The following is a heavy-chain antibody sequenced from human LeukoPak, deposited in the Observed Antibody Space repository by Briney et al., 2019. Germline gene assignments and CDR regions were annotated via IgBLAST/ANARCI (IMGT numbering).Heavy chain of an antibody. V-gene: IGHV3-30*04. CDR1: GFTFSSYA. CDR2: ISYDGSNK. J-gene: IGHJ4*02. D-gene: IGHD6-13*01. CDR3: ARGGGSSSWAGFDY. Sequence: GGSLRLSCAASGFTFSSYAMSWVRQAPGKGLEWVAAISYDGSNKYYADSVKGRFTISRDNSKNTLYLQMNSLRAEDTAVYYCARGGGSSSWAGFDYWGQGTLVTVSS.